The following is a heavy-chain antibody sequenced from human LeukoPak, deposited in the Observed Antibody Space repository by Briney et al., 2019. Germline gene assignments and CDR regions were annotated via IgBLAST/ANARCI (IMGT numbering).Heavy chain of an antibody. D-gene: IGHD3-3*01. CDR3: AKAQGVRYFDS. Sequence: GGSLRVSCAASGFTFSSYAMSWVRQAPGRGLEWVSAITGSGDSTYYADSVKGRFTISRDYSKNTLYLEMNSLRAEDTAVYYCAKAQGVRYFDSRGQGTLITVSS. J-gene: IGHJ4*02. V-gene: IGHV3-23*01. CDR1: GFTFSSYA. CDR2: ITGSGDST.